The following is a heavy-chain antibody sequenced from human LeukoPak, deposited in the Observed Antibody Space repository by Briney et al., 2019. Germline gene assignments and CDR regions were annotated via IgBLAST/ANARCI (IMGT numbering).Heavy chain of an antibody. CDR3: ARGLRFLEWLLFPYFDY. D-gene: IGHD3-3*01. CDR2: INHSGST. J-gene: IGHJ4*02. CDR1: GGSFSGYY. V-gene: IGHV4-34*01. Sequence: SETLSLTCAVYGGSFSGYYWSWIRQPPGKGLEWIGEINHSGSTNYNPSLKSRVTISVDTSKTQFSLKLSSVTAADTAVYYCARGLRFLEWLLFPYFDYWGQGTLVTVSS.